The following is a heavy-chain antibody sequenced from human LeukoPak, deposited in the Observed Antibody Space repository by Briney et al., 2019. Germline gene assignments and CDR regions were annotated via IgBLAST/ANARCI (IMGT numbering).Heavy chain of an antibody. CDR3: ARFYSSSP. D-gene: IGHD6-6*01. V-gene: IGHV1-8*01. Sequence: RASVKVSRKASGYTFTSYDMNGVRQATGQGLEWMGWMNPNRGNTGYAQKFQGRVTMTRNTSISTACMELSSLRSEDTAVYYCARFYSSSPWGQGTLVTVSS. J-gene: IGHJ5*02. CDR1: GYTFTSYD. CDR2: MNPNRGNT.